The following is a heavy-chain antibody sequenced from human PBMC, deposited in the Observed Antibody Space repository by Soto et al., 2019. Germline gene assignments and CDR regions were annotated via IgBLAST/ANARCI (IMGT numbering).Heavy chain of an antibody. V-gene: IGHV1-69*01. J-gene: IGHJ4*02. Sequence: QVQLVQSGAEVKKPGSSVKVSCKASGGTFSSYSINWVRQAPGQGLEWMGAIIHIFGTANYAQKFQGRVTITADESTSTAYMELSSLRSEDTAVYYCARDGGRHSGGIDYWGQGTLVTVSS. CDR2: IIHIFGTA. CDR1: GGTFSSYS. D-gene: IGHD1-26*01. CDR3: ARDGGRHSGGIDY.